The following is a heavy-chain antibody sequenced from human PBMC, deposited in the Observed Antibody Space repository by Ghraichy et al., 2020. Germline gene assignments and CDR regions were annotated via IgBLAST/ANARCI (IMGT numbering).Heavy chain of an antibody. CDR1: GFTFSSYS. Sequence: GGSLRLSCAASGFTFSSYSMNWVRQAPGKGLEWVSSISSSSSYIYYADSVKGRFTISRDNAKNSLYLQMNSLRAEDTAVYYCARGAYYYGSGSYDSDYWGQGTLVTVSS. V-gene: IGHV3-21*01. J-gene: IGHJ4*02. CDR3: ARGAYYYGSGSYDSDY. D-gene: IGHD3-10*01. CDR2: ISSSSSYI.